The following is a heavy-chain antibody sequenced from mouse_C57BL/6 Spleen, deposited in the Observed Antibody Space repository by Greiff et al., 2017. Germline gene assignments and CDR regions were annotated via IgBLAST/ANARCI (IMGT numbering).Heavy chain of an antibody. Sequence: EVQLQQSGPELVKPGASVKISCKASGYTFTDYYMNWVKQSHGKSLEWIGDINPNNGGTSYNQKFKGKATLTADKSSSTAYMELRSLTSEDSAVYYCAGYDYLYSMDYWGQGTSVTVSS. CDR2: INPNNGGT. D-gene: IGHD2-4*01. J-gene: IGHJ4*01. CDR3: AGYDYLYSMDY. V-gene: IGHV1-26*01. CDR1: GYTFTDYY.